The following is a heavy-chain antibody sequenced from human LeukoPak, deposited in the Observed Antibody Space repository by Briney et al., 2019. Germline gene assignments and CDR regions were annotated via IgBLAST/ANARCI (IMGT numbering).Heavy chain of an antibody. CDR1: GFTFSSYW. Sequence: GGSLRLSCAASGFTFSSYWMSWVRQAPGKGLEWVSVIYSGGSTYYADSVKGRFTISRDNSKNTLYLQMNSLRAEDTAVYYCARDFPNHYWGQGTLVTVSS. J-gene: IGHJ4*02. CDR2: IYSGGST. V-gene: IGHV3-53*01. CDR3: ARDFPNHY.